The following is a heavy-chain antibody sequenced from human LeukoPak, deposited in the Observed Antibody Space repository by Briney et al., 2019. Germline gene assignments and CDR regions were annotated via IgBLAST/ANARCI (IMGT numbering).Heavy chain of an antibody. V-gene: IGHV5-51*01. D-gene: IGHD6-13*01. Sequence: GEPPMICCQGSGYSFNNYWICLGRQPPGKGEGTLWIMYPGDYDNNHSPSFQGQVTISADKSISTAYLQWSSLKASDTAMYYCARARLAAAGTPEHDYWGQGTLVTVSS. J-gene: IGHJ4*02. CDR3: ARARLAAAGTPEHDY. CDR1: GYSFNNYW. CDR2: MYPGDYDN.